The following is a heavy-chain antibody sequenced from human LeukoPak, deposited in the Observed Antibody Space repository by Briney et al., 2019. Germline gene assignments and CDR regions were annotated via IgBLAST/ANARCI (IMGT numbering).Heavy chain of an antibody. CDR2: ISSSSSYI. D-gene: IGHD6-19*01. J-gene: IGHJ4*02. V-gene: IGHV3-21*04. CDR3: ARGPRRELGQWLSY. CDR1: GFTFSSYS. Sequence: PGGSLRLSCAASGFTFSSYSMNWVRQAPGKGLEWVSSISSSSSYIYYADSVKGRFTISRDNAKNSLYLQMNSLRAEDTAVYYCARGPRRELGQWLSYWGQGTLVTVSS.